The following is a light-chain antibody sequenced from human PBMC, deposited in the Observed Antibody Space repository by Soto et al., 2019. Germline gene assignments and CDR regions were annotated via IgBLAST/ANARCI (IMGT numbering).Light chain of an antibody. Sequence: EIVLTQSPGTLSLSPGERATLSCRASQSVSSSYLAWYQQKPGQAPRLLIYGASSRATGIPDRFSGSGSGTHFTLTSSRLEPEYFAVYYCQQYGSSLFTFGPGTKVDIK. J-gene: IGKJ3*01. CDR3: QQYGSSLFT. CDR2: GAS. V-gene: IGKV3-20*01. CDR1: QSVSSSY.